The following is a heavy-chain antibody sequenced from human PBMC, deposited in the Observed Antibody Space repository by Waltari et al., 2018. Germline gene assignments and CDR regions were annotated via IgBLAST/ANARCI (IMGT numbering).Heavy chain of an antibody. CDR2: ISYDGSNK. D-gene: IGHD6-19*01. CDR3: ARGVIVAGTKWFDL. V-gene: IGHV3-30*19. CDR1: GFTFSTFG. Sequence: QVQLVESGGGVVQPGTSLRLSCVASGFTFSTFGMNWVRQAPDKGLEWVAFISYDGSNKYQRDSMKGRFTISRDNAKNTLFLQMNSLTAEDTAMYYCARGVIVAGTKWFDLWGQGALVTVSS. J-gene: IGHJ5*02.